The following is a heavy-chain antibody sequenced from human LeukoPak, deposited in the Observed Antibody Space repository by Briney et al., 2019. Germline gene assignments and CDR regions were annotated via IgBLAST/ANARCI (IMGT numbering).Heavy chain of an antibody. D-gene: IGHD3-22*01. V-gene: IGHV4-30-4*08. CDR2: IYYSGST. J-gene: IGHJ3*02. CDR3: ARDLGYYDSSGPDAFDI. Sequence: KASQTLSLTCTVSGGSISSGDYYWSWIRQPPGKGLEWIGYIYYSGSTYYNPSLKSRVTISVDTSKNQFSLKLSSVTAADTAVYYCARDLGYYDSSGPDAFDIWGQGTMVTVSS. CDR1: GGSISSGDYY.